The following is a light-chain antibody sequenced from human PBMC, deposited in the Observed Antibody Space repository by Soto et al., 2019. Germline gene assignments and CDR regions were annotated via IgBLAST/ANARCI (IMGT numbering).Light chain of an antibody. CDR1: QSVSSSY. CDR3: QQYRSSPRT. V-gene: IGKV3-20*01. Sequence: EIVLTQSPGTLSLSPGERATLSCRASQSVSSSYLAWYQQKPGQAPRLLIYGASSSATGIPDRFSGSGSGTDFHLTISRLDPEDFAVYYWQQYRSSPRTFGQGTKVEIK. J-gene: IGKJ1*01. CDR2: GAS.